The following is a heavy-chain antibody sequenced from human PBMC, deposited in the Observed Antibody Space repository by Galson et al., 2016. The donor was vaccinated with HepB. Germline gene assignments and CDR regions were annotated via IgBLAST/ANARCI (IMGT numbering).Heavy chain of an antibody. CDR1: GSTFSSYG. Sequence: SLRLSCAASGSTFSSYGMNWVRQAPGKGLEWVSSITSSSSYIYYADSVKGRFTISKDNAKNSVYLQMNSLRAEDTAVYYCASLWQLGYWGQGILVTVSS. CDR2: ITSSSSYI. V-gene: IGHV3-21*01. CDR3: ASLWQLGY. J-gene: IGHJ4*02. D-gene: IGHD6-6*01.